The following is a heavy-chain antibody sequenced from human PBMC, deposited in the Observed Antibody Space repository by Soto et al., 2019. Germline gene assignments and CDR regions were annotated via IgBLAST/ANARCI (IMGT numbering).Heavy chain of an antibody. V-gene: IGHV1-69*01. CDR3: PRVEMATIPYYSSGWTS. J-gene: IGHJ6*02. CDR2: IIPIFGTA. Sequence: QVQLVQSGAEVKKPGSSVKVSCKASGGTFSSYAISWVRQAPGQGLEWMGGIIPIFGTANYAQKFQGRVTITADESTSPAYRGRTSLSSEDPAVYSCPRVEMATIPYYSSGWTSGAKGPRSPSP. CDR1: GGTFSSYA. D-gene: IGHD5-12*01.